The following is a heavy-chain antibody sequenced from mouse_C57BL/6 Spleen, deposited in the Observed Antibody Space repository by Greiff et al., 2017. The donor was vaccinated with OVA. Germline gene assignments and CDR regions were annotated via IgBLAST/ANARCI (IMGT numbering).Heavy chain of an antibody. CDR3: ARSWGNGYYAMDY. Sequence: QVQLKQSGPELVKPGASVKISCKASGYTFTDYYINWVKQRPGQGLEWIGWIFPGSGSTYYNEKFKGKATLTVDKSSSTAYMLLSSLTSEDSAVYVGARSWGNGYYAMDYWGQGTSVTVSS. V-gene: IGHV1-75*01. CDR2: IFPGSGST. J-gene: IGHJ4*01. D-gene: IGHD2-1*01. CDR1: GYTFTDYY.